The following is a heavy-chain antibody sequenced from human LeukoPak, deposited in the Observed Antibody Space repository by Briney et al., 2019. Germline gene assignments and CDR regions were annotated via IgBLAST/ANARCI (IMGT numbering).Heavy chain of an antibody. Sequence: RASVKVSCKASGYTFTGYYMRWVRQAPGQGFEWLGWINPNSGGTNYAQKFQGRVTMTRDTSISTAYMELSRLRSDDTAVYYCARDSLSSSGWYRVEYWGQGTLVTVSS. J-gene: IGHJ4*02. CDR2: INPNSGGT. D-gene: IGHD6-19*01. CDR1: GYTFTGYY. V-gene: IGHV1-2*02. CDR3: ARDSLSSSGWYRVEY.